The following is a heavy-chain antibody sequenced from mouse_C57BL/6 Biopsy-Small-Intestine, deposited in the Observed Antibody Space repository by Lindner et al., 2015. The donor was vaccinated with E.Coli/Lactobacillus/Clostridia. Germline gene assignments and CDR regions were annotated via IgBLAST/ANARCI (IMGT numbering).Heavy chain of an antibody. CDR2: INPNTGNT. V-gene: IGHV1-64*01. D-gene: IGHD2-1*01. J-gene: IGHJ1*01. CDR1: GYTFTGYY. Sequence: SVKVSCKAAGYTFTGYYVHWVRQAPGQGLEWMGWINPNTGNTNYAQKFQGRVTMTRDTSVNEVYMELNNVRSDDTAVYYCARDLWLGDFYYYGMDFWGQGTTVTVSS. CDR3: ARDLWLGDFYYYGMDF.